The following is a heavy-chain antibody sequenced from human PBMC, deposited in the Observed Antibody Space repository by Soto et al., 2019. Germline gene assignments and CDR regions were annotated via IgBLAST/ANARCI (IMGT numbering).Heavy chain of an antibody. CDR1: GGSISSTVYY. J-gene: IGHJ6*03. D-gene: IGHD2-15*01. Sequence: QLQLQESGPGLVKPSEPLSLTCTVSGGSISSTVYYWGWIRQPPGKGLEWIGSIYYSGSSYYNPSLRSRVTLSINTSKSQFSLKLTSVTAADTAVYYCARRVPYCSGGSCHYYMDVWGKGTTVTVSS. V-gene: IGHV4-39*01. CDR3: ARRVPYCSGGSCHYYMDV. CDR2: IYYSGSS.